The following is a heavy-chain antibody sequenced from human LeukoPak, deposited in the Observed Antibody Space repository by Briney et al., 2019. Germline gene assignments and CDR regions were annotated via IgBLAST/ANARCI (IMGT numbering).Heavy chain of an antibody. D-gene: IGHD7-27*01. CDR2: ISAYNGNT. CDR1: GYTFTSYG. J-gene: IGHJ4*02. Sequence: ASVKVSCKASGYTFTSYGISWVRQAPGQGLEWMGWISAYNGNTNYAQKLQGRVTMTTDTSTSTAYMELRSLRSDDTVVYYCARLRSLGKPYYFDYWGQGTLVTVSS. CDR3: ARLRSLGKPYYFDY. V-gene: IGHV1-18*01.